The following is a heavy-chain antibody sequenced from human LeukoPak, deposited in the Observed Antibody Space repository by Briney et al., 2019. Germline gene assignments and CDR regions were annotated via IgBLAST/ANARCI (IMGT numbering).Heavy chain of an antibody. V-gene: IGHV1-69*04. CDR3: AREADEGYGGNLDY. CDR1: GGTFINSA. D-gene: IGHD4-23*01. J-gene: IGHJ4*02. CDR2: IIPMFYVA. Sequence: APVKVSCKASGGTFINSAISWVRQAPGRGLDWMGRIIPMFYVANYTQKFQDRLTITADKSTSTAYMELSSLRSEDTAVYYCAREADEGYGGNLDYWGQGTLVTVSS.